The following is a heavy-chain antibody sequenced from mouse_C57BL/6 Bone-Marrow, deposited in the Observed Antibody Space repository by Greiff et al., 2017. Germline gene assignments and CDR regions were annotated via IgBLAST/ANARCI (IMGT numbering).Heavy chain of an antibody. Sequence: EVQLQQSGPELVKPGASVKISCKASGYTFTDYYMNWVKQSHGKSLEWIGDINPNNGGTSYNQKFKGKATLTVDKSSSTAYMELRSLTSEDSAVYYCAREGSYYYGSSLFAYWGQGTLVTVAA. V-gene: IGHV1-26*01. CDR2: INPNNGGT. CDR3: AREGSYYYGSSLFAY. CDR1: GYTFTDYY. J-gene: IGHJ3*01. D-gene: IGHD1-1*01.